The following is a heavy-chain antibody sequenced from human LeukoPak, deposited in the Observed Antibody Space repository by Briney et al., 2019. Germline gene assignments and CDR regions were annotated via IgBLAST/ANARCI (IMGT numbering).Heavy chain of an antibody. CDR1: GFTFSSYA. V-gene: IGHV3-64*04. Sequence: TGGSLRLSCSASGFTFSSYAMHWVRQAPGKGLEYVSAISSNGGSTYYADSVKGRFTISRDNSKNTLYLQMNSLRAEDTAVYYCAKDPYGSGSYADYWGQGTLVTVSS. D-gene: IGHD3-10*01. CDR3: AKDPYGSGSYADY. CDR2: ISSNGGST. J-gene: IGHJ4*02.